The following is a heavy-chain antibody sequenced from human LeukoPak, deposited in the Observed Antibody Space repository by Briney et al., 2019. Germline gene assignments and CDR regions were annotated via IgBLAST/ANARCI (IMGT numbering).Heavy chain of an antibody. CDR1: EFTFSSYW. D-gene: IGHD6-13*01. Sequence: PGGSLRPSCVGSEFTFSSYWMSWVRQAPGKGLEWVGNIKEDGSETNYVDSMKGRFTISRDNARNSLYLQMNSLRADDTAVYYCARGAGGITLSGSDWYGVHRWFDPWGQGTLVTVSS. CDR3: ARGAGGITLSGSDWYGVHRWFDP. V-gene: IGHV3-7*01. CDR2: IKEDGSET. J-gene: IGHJ5*02.